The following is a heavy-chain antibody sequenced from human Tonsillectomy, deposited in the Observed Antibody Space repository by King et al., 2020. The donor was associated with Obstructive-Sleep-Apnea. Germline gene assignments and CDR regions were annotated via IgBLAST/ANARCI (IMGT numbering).Heavy chain of an antibody. CDR2: INGDESTT. D-gene: IGHD6-19*01. Sequence: VQLVESGGGLVQPGGSLRLSCTGSGFTFSNYWMHWVRQAPGKGLVWVSRINGDESTTNYADSVKGRFTISRDNAKNTLYLQMNSLRAEDTAVYHCARRAGYSSANDAFDIWGQGKMVSVFS. J-gene: IGHJ3*02. V-gene: IGHV3-74*01. CDR3: ARRAGYSSANDAFDI. CDR1: GFTFSNYW.